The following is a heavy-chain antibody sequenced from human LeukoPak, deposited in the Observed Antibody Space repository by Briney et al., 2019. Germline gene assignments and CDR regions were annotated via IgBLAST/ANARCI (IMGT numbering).Heavy chain of an antibody. V-gene: IGHV4-59*01. CDR2: IYYSGST. CDR3: ARYGYSYGTFYYFDY. D-gene: IGHD5-18*01. J-gene: IGHJ4*02. CDR1: GGSISSYY. Sequence: SETLSLTCTVSGGSISSYYWSWIRQPPGKGLEWIGYIYYSGSTNYNPSLKSRVTISVDTSKNQFSLKLSSVTAADTAVYYCARYGYSYGTFYYFDYWGQGTLVTVSS.